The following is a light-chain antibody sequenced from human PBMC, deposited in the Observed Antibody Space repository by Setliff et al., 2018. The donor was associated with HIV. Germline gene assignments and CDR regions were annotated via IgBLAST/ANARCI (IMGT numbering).Light chain of an antibody. J-gene: IGLJ1*01. CDR3: SSFTGRRKFV. V-gene: IGLV2-14*03. CDR1: NNDIGLYTF. Sequence: QSVLAQPASVSGSPGQSITISCTGSNNDIGLYTFVSWYQQHPGKVPQLIIFDVSIRPSGVSVRFSGSKSGNMASLTISGLQAEDEADYFCSSFTGRRKFVFGTGTKVTVL. CDR2: DVS.